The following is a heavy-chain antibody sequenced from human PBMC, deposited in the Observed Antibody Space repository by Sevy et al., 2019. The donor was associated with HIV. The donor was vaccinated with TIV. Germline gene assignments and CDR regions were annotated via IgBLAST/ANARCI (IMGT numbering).Heavy chain of an antibody. CDR2: VYSSGSS. CDR3: ARSPIAASGAKFDT. D-gene: IGHD3-16*01. J-gene: IGHJ5*02. Sequence: SETLSLTCTVSGDSIRRSDDYWGWIRQPPEKGLEWIGSVYSSGSSYSNPSFKSRFTMSIDTSRNLFSLKLTSVTAADTALYYCARSPIAASGAKFDTWGPGTLVTVSS. V-gene: IGHV4-39*01. CDR1: GDSIRRSDDY.